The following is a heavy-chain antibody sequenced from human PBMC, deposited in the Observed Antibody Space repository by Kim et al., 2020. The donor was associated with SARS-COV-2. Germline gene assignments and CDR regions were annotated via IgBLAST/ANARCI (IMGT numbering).Heavy chain of an antibody. Sequence: EGSLRLSCAASGFTFSDYAMTWVRQVPGEGLDWVSSIDKNGRNIYYTDSAKGRFTISRDNSKHTLYLQMNSLRAEDTAVYYCAKKGRDTSSWYYFDYWGQGSLVTVSS. J-gene: IGHJ4*02. CDR3: AKKGRDTSSWYYFDY. CDR1: GFTFSDYA. CDR2: IDKNGRNI. D-gene: IGHD6-13*01. V-gene: IGHV3-23*05.